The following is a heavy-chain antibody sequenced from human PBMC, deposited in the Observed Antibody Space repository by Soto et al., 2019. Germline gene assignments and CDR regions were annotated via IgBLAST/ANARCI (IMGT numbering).Heavy chain of an antibody. J-gene: IGHJ6*02. CDR1: GGSISSGRYY. Sequence: XETLSLLCPGSGGSISSGRYYLSWIRQHPGKGLEWIGYIYYSGSTYYNPSVKRRVSISVDTSKNQFSLNLSSVTAADTAVYYCTRDGDGRMTTNPYYYYGMDVWGPGITVTVSS. V-gene: IGHV4-61*01. CDR3: TRDGDGRMTTNPYYYYGMDV. D-gene: IGHD2-21*02. CDR2: IYYSGST.